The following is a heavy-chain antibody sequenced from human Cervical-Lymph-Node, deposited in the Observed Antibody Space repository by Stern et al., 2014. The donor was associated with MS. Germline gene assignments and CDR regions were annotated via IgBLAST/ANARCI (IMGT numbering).Heavy chain of an antibody. J-gene: IGHJ1*01. CDR3: ARGYTYGARIAAFEYFQH. Sequence: EVQLVESGGGLVQPGGSLRLSCAASGFTVSSNYMSWVRQAPGKGLEWVSVIYSGGSTYYADSVKGRFTISRDNSKNTLYLQMNSLRAEDTAVYYCARGYTYGARIAAFEYFQHWGQGTLVTVSS. CDR2: IYSGGST. CDR1: GFTVSSNY. D-gene: IGHD6-6*01. V-gene: IGHV3-66*01.